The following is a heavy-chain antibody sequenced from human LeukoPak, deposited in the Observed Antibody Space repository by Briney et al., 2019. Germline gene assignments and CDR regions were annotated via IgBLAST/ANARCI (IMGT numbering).Heavy chain of an antibody. V-gene: IGHV3-30*18. J-gene: IGHJ4*02. D-gene: IGHD6-13*01. CDR1: GFTFSSYG. CDR3: AKDRSSSWYPKYYFDY. CDR2: ISYDGSNK. Sequence: GGSLRLSCAASGFTFSSYGMHWVRQAPGKGLEWVAVISYDGSNKYYADSVKGRFSISRDNSKNTLYLQMNSLRAEDTAVYYCAKDRSSSWYPKYYFDYWGQGTLVTVSS.